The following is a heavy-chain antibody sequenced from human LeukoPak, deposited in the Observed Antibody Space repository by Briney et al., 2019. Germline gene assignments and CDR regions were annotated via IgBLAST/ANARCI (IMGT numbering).Heavy chain of an antibody. J-gene: IGHJ6*02. CDR2: ISTYIGNT. Sequence: ASVKVSCKASGYTFTSYGISWVRQAPGQGLEWMGWISTYIGNTNYAQKLQGRVTMTTDTSTSTAYMELRSLRSDDTAVYYCAREHAPIVVVPAAMRRVYYYGMDVWGQGTTVTVPS. CDR3: AREHAPIVVVPAAMRRVYYYGMDV. V-gene: IGHV1-18*01. D-gene: IGHD2-2*01. CDR1: GYTFTSYG.